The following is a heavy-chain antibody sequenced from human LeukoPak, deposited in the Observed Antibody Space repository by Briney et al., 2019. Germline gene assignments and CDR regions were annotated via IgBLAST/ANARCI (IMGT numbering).Heavy chain of an antibody. V-gene: IGHV4-39*07. CDR3: ARGVPGYYYYGMDV. CDR1: GGSISSSSYY. Sequence: SETLSLTCTVSGGSISSSSYYWGWIRQPPGKGLEWIGSIYYSGSTNYNPSLKSRVTISVDTSKNQFSLKLSSVTAADTAVYYCARGVPGYYYYGMDVWGQGTTVTVSS. CDR2: IYYSGST. J-gene: IGHJ6*02.